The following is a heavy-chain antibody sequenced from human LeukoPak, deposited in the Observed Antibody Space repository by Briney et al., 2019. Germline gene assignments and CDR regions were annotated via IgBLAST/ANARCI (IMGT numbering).Heavy chain of an antibody. CDR2: ISGSGGST. CDR1: GFTFSSYA. Sequence: GGSLRLSCAASGFTFSSYAMSWVRQAPGKGLEWVSAISGSGGSTYYADSVKGRFTISRDNSKNTLYLQMNSLRAEDTAVYYCARAFTMIVVVSEGFFDYWGQGTLVTVSS. D-gene: IGHD3-22*01. CDR3: ARAFTMIVVVSEGFFDY. J-gene: IGHJ4*02. V-gene: IGHV3-23*01.